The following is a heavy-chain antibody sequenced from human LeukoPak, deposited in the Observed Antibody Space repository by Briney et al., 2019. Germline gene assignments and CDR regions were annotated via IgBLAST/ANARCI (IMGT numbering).Heavy chain of an antibody. CDR2: INPNSGGT. J-gene: IGHJ3*02. V-gene: IGHV1-2*02. Sequence: GASVKVSCKASGYTFTGYYMHWVRQAPGQGLEWMGWINPNSGGTNYAQKFQGRVTMTRDTSISTAYMELSRLRSDDTAVYYCARAPNSLFPLTFDIWGQGTMVTVSS. CDR1: GYTFTGYY. CDR3: ARAPNSLFPLTFDI. D-gene: IGHD3-16*02.